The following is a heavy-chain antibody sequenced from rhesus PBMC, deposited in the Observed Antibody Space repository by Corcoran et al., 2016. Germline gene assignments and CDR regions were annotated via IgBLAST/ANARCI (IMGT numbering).Heavy chain of an antibody. V-gene: IGHV4-80*01. Sequence: QVQLRESGPGLVKPSETLSLTCAVFGVPISSYWWAWIRQPPGKGLEGIGDIDGNVYGALYTPSIKSLVIISKDASKNQFSLRMTSLTVADTAIYYCATGGFSTYRDNWGQGVLVTVSS. CDR1: GVPISSYW. D-gene: IGHD2-15*01. CDR3: ATGGFSTYRDN. J-gene: IGHJ4*01. CDR2: IDGNVYGA.